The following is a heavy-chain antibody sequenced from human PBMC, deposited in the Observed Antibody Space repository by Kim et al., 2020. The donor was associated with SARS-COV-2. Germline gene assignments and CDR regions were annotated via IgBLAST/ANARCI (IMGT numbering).Heavy chain of an antibody. CDR2: ISAYNGNT. CDR3: ARKGSSGYRDYWYFDL. Sequence: ASVKVSCKASGYTFTSYGISWVRQAPGQGLEWMGWISAYNGNTNYAQKLQGRVTMTTDTSTSTAYMELRSLRSDDTAVYYCARKGSSGYRDYWYFDLWGRGTLVTVSS. V-gene: IGHV1-18*01. J-gene: IGHJ2*01. CDR1: GYTFTSYG. D-gene: IGHD3-22*01.